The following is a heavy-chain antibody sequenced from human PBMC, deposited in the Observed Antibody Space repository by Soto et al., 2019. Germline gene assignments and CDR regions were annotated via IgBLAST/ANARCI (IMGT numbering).Heavy chain of an antibody. Sequence: QVQLVESGGGVVQPGRSLRLSCAVSGFTVSTYGMHWVRQAPGKGLEWVAVISRDGGTKYYADSVKGRFTIFRDNSKNTLFLERNSLRGDDMAVYYCTGQVALGSRGQGTLVPLPS. CDR1: GFTVSTYG. V-gene: IGHV3-30*03. CDR2: ISRDGGTK. J-gene: IGHJ4*02. CDR3: TGQVALGS. D-gene: IGHD1-1*01.